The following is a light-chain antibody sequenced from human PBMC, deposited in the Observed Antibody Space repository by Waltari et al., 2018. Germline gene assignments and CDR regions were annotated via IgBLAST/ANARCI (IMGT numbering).Light chain of an antibody. CDR2: QDN. V-gene: IGLV3-1*01. J-gene: IGLJ2*01. CDR1: KLGDKV. Sequence: SYELTQPPSVSVSPGQTATITCSGNKLGDKVACWYQRRPGQSPLLVIYQDNKRPSGIPDRVSGSISGNTATMTITGTQAIDEDDYYCQAWDSNIVIFGGGTKLTVL. CDR3: QAWDSNIVI.